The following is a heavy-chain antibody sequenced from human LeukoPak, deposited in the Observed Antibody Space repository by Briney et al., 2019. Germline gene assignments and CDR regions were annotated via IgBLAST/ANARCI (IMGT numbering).Heavy chain of an antibody. D-gene: IGHD2-21*02. CDR1: GFTFSSYW. Sequence: PGGSLRLSCVASGFTFSSYWMHWVRQDPRKGLVWVSRINGDGRNINYADSVRGRFTISRDNAGKSLYLQMNSLRADDTAVYYCVRTAGRDGGPNWGQGNLVTVSS. CDR3: VRTAGRDGGPN. J-gene: IGHJ4*02. V-gene: IGHV3-74*01. CDR2: INGDGRNI.